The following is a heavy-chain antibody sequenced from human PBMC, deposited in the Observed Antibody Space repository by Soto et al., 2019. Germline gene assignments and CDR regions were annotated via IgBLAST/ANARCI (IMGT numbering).Heavy chain of an antibody. Sequence: QVQLQESGPGLVRPSQTLSLSCTVSGGSISNSANHWSWIRQDPGEGLEWVGYIYYSGGTYYSPSVKGRVTMSIDASKNEFSLKLSSVTAADTAVYYCAKGVRGVPNWFDPWGQGTLVAVSS. CDR3: AKGVRGVPNWFDP. CDR1: GGSISNSANH. V-gene: IGHV4-31*03. J-gene: IGHJ5*02. CDR2: IYYSGGT. D-gene: IGHD3-10*01.